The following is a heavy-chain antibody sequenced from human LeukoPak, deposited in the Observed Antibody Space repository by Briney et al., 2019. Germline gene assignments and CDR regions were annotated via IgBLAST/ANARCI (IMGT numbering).Heavy chain of an antibody. J-gene: IGHJ4*02. D-gene: IGHD1-26*01. CDR3: ARVGLSGSSNY. CDR1: GYMFSRYR. Sequence: GASVKVSCKASGYMFSRYRLTWVRQAPGQGLEWMGWNSAYYGNTNYTQKLQDRLTLTTDTATSTGYMELRSLSSDDTAVYYCARVGLSGSSNYWGQGTLVTVSS. CDR2: NSAYYGNT. V-gene: IGHV1-18*01.